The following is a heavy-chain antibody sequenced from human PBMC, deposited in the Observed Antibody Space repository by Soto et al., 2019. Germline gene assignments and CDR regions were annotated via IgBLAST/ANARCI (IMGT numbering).Heavy chain of an antibody. CDR2: ISYDGSNK. V-gene: IGHV3-30*03. J-gene: IGHJ4*02. Sequence: QVQLVESGGGVVQPGRSLRLSCAASGFTFSSYGMHWVRQAPGKGLEWVAVISYDGSNKYYADSVKGRFTISRDNSENTLYLQMNSLRAEDTAVYYCAILSSRFDYWGQGTLVTVSS. CDR1: GFTFSSYG. D-gene: IGHD6-13*01. CDR3: AILSSRFDY.